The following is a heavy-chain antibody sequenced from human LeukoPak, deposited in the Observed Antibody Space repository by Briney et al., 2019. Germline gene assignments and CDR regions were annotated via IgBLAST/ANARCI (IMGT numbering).Heavy chain of an antibody. D-gene: IGHD5-12*01. V-gene: IGHV3-48*04. CDR2: ISFSNSTL. J-gene: IGHJ4*02. CDR3: GGGGATSFDY. Sequence: PGGSLRLTCAASGFNVSYYSMNWVRQAPGKGLEWVSYISFSNSTLYYADSVRGRFTISRDNAKHSPSLQMNSLRAEDTAVYYCGGGGATSFDYWGQGILVTVSS. CDR1: GFNVSYYS.